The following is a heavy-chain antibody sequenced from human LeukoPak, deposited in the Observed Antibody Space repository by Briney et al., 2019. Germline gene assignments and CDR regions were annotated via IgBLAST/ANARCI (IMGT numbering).Heavy chain of an antibody. D-gene: IGHD2-15*01. CDR2: ISYSGST. V-gene: IGHV4-59*02. Sequence: PPETLSLTCAVSGGSVWSYSWSWIRQPPGKGLEWIGYISYSGSTNYNPSLKSRVTISIDTSKNQLSLKLNSVTAADTALYYCARGSCSAGTCLDYWGQGTLATVSS. J-gene: IGHJ4*02. CDR3: ARGSCSAGTCLDY. CDR1: GGSVWSYS.